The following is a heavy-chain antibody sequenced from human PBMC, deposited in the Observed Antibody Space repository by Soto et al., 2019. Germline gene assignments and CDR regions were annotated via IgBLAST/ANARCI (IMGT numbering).Heavy chain of an antibody. CDR1: GFTFSSYG. D-gene: IGHD5-18*01. Sequence: VQLVESGGGVVQPGRSLRLSCAASGFTFSSYGMHWVRQAPGKGLEWVAVIWYDGSNKYYADSVKGRFTISRDNSKNTLYLQMNSLRAEDTAVYYCARERGYSYGLRYYGMDVWGQGTTVTVSS. CDR3: ARERGYSYGLRYYGMDV. V-gene: IGHV3-33*01. CDR2: IWYDGSNK. J-gene: IGHJ6*02.